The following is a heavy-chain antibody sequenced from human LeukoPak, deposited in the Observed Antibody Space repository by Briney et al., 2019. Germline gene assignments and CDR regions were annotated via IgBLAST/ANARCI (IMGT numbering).Heavy chain of an antibody. Sequence: GSLRLSRAASGFTFSSYSMNWVRQAPGKGLEWVSSISSSSSYIYYADSVKGRFTISRDNAKNSLYLQMNSLRAEDTAVYYCAILPIAAAGNHPDYWGQETLVTVSS. V-gene: IGHV3-21*01. J-gene: IGHJ4*02. CDR2: ISSSSSYI. CDR3: AILPIAAAGNHPDY. D-gene: IGHD6-13*01. CDR1: GFTFSSYS.